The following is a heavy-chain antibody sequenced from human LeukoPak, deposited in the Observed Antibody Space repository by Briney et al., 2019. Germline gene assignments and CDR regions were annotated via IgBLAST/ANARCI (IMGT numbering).Heavy chain of an antibody. CDR1: GGSTSGYY. J-gene: IGHJ4*02. CDR3: ARHDDVPLIRNGFNY. D-gene: IGHD2-2*01. CDR2: ISYGEIT. V-gene: IGHV4-59*08. Sequence: SETLSLTCTVSGGSTSGYYWSWIRQPPGRGLEWIGYISYGEITNYNPSLRGRVTISLDTPQNQFSLKVRSVTATDTAIYYCARHDDVPLIRNGFNYWGQGILVTVSS.